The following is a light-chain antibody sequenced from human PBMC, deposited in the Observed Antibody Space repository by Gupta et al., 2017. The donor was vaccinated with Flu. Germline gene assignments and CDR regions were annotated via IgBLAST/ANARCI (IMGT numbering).Light chain of an antibody. J-gene: IGLJ2*01. CDR3: QTWGTGYVV. V-gene: IGLV4-69*01. CDR2: LHADCRH. Sequence: QVVLTQSPSATASLGASVKLTCTLSSGHSTYDIAWHQQQPEKGPRYLMALHADCRHTKGDGIPDRFSGSSSGAERYLSISSLQSEDEADYYCQTWGTGYVVFGGGTKLTVL. CDR1: SGHSTYD.